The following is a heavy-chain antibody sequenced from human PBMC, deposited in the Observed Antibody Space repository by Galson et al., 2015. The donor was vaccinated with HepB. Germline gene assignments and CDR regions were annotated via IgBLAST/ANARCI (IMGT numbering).Heavy chain of an antibody. J-gene: IGHJ4*02. V-gene: IGHV3-7*01. CDR3: ARHGPQSYNYALDY. CDR2: IKQDGSQT. Sequence: SLRLSCAASGFAFSSYWMTWVRQAPGKGLEWVANIKQDGSQTYYVDSVKGRFTISSDNTKNSLYLQMNSLRAEDTAVYYCARHGPQSYNYALDYWGQGTLVTISS. D-gene: IGHD3-16*01. CDR1: GFAFSSYW.